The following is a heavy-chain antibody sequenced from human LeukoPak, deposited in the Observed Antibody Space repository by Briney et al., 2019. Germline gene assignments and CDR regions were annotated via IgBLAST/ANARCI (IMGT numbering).Heavy chain of an antibody. D-gene: IGHD2-15*01. CDR2: MNSDGTSI. Sequence: GGSLRLSCTVSGFTFSSYWMNWVHQIPGKGLVWVARMNSDGTSIIHADSVKGRFTISRDNAENTLYLQMNSLRPEDTALYYCARSQSGVFDVWGQGTMVIVSS. J-gene: IGHJ3*01. CDR3: ARSQSGVFDV. CDR1: GFTFSSYW. V-gene: IGHV3-74*01.